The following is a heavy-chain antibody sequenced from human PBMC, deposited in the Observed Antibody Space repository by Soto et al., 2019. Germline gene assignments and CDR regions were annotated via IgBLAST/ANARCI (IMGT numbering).Heavy chain of an antibody. CDR3: ARVIGYCSSTSCYHWTPKVGWFAP. Sequence: SETLSLTCAVYGGSFSGYYWSWIRQPPGKGLEWIGEINHSGSTNYNPSLKSRVTISVDTSKNQFSLKLSSVTAADTAVYYCARVIGYCSSTSCYHWTPKVGWFAPWGQGTLVTVSS. CDR1: GGSFSGYY. V-gene: IGHV4-34*01. J-gene: IGHJ5*02. CDR2: INHSGST. D-gene: IGHD2-2*01.